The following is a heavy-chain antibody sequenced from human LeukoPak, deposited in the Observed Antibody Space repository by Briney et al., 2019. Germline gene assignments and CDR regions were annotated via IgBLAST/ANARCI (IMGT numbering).Heavy chain of an antibody. CDR2: INAGNGNT. J-gene: IGHJ4*02. CDR1: GYTFTSYA. CDR3: ARGFTVDDYVWGSYPPTYYFDY. D-gene: IGHD3-16*02. V-gene: IGHV1-3*03. Sequence: ASVNVSCKASGYTFTSYAMHWVRQAPGQRLEWMGWINAGNGNTKYSQEFQGRVTIPRDTSARTAYMELSSLRSEDMAVYYCARGFTVDDYVWGSYPPTYYFDYWGQGTLVTVSS.